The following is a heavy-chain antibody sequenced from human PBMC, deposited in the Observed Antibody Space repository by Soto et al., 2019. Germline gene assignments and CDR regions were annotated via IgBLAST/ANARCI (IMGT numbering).Heavy chain of an antibody. CDR2: IFYSGST. D-gene: IGHD5-18*01. Sequence: SETLSLTCTVSGGSIRSYYWTWIRQPPGKGLEWLGYIFYSGSTFYNPSLRSRVTISIHTSKSQFSLQLTSVTAADTAVYYCARRAADTDMVDSWGQGTLVTVSS. CDR1: GGSIRSYY. V-gene: IGHV4-59*01. CDR3: ARRAADTDMVDS. J-gene: IGHJ4*02.